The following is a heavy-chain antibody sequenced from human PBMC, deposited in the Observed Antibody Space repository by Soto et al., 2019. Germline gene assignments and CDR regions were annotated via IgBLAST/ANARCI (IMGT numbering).Heavy chain of an antibody. Sequence: GGSLRLSCAASGFTVSSNYMSWVRQAPGKGLEWVSVIYSGGSTYYADSVKGRFTISRDNSKNTLYLQMNSLRAEDTAVYYCARDLRGPRGCWFDHWGQGTLVTVS. J-gene: IGHJ5*02. V-gene: IGHV3-53*01. CDR1: GFTVSSNY. D-gene: IGHD1-26*01. CDR3: ARDLRGPRGCWFDH. CDR2: IYSGGST.